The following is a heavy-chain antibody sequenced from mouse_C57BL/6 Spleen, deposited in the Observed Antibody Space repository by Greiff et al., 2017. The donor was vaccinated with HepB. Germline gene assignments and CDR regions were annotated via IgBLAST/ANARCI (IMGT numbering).Heavy chain of an antibody. CDR1: GYTFTDYY. CDR3: ARLRGLYWYFDV. V-gene: IGHV1-26*01. J-gene: IGHJ1*03. D-gene: IGHD3-3*01. CDR2: INPNNGGT. Sequence: EVQLQQSGPELVKPGASVKISCKASGYTFTDYYMNWVKQSHGKSLEWIGDINPNNGGTSYNQKFKGKATLTVDKSSSTAYMELRSLTSEDSAVYYCARLRGLYWYFDVWGTGTTVTVSS.